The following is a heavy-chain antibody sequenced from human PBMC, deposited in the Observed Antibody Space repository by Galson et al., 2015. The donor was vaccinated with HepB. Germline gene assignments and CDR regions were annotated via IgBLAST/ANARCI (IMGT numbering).Heavy chain of an antibody. J-gene: IGHJ4*02. Sequence: SLRLSCAASGFTFSSYGMHWVRQAPGKGLEWVAVISYDGSNKYYADSVKGRFTISRDNSKNTLYLQMNSLRAEDTAVYYCAEPYRDYWGQGTLVTVSS. CDR2: ISYDGSNK. V-gene: IGHV3-30*18. D-gene: IGHD4-11*01. CDR1: GFTFSSYG. CDR3: AEPYRDY.